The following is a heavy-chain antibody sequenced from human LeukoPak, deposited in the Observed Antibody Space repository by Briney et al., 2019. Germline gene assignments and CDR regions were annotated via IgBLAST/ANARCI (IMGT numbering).Heavy chain of an antibody. CDR3: AKGGIMQSSSPGLQYFDL. CDR1: GFTFSSYD. V-gene: IGHV3-33*06. J-gene: IGHJ2*01. D-gene: IGHD6-6*01. CDR2: IWYDGSNK. Sequence: GRSLRLSCAASGFTFSSYDMHWVRQAPGKGLEWVAVIWYDGSNKYYVDSVKGRYTISRDNSKNTLYLQMNSLRAEDTAVYYCAKGGIMQSSSPGLQYFDLWGHGTLDSVSS.